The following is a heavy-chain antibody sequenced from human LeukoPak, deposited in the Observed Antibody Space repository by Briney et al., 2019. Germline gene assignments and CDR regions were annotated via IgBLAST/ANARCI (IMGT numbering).Heavy chain of an antibody. Sequence: PGGSLRLSCAASGFTFSSYGMHWVRQAPGKGLEWVAVIWYDGSNKYYADSVKGRFTISRDNSKNTLYLQVNSLRAEDTAVYYCARDRYYYGSGSYLDYWGQGTLVTVSS. J-gene: IGHJ4*02. V-gene: IGHV3-33*01. CDR2: IWYDGSNK. CDR3: ARDRYYYGSGSYLDY. D-gene: IGHD3-10*01. CDR1: GFTFSSYG.